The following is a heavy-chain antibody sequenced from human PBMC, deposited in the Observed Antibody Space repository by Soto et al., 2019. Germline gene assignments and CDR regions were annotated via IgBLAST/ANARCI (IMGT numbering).Heavy chain of an antibody. V-gene: IGHV5-51*01. Sequence: PGESLKISCKGSGYSFPTYWLAWVRQTPRRGLEYMGIIYPGDSDSRYSPAFQGQVTISAGKSINTAYLQWTSLKASDTAIYYCARSRVSTPRLEDPFDIWGQGTMVTVSS. CDR2: IYPGDSDS. D-gene: IGHD5-12*01. J-gene: IGHJ3*02. CDR3: ARSRVSTPRLEDPFDI. CDR1: GYSFPTYW.